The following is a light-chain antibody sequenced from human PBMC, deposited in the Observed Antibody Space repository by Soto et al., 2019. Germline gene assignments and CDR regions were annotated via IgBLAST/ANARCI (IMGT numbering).Light chain of an antibody. CDR1: GIDVGGYNY. CDR2: EVS. J-gene: IGLJ2*01. CDR3: SSYTSSSTPVL. Sequence: QSALTQPASVSGSPGQSITISCTGTGIDVGGYNYVSWYQQHPGKAPKLMIYEVSNRPSGVSNRFSGSKSGNTASLTISGLQAEDEADYYCSSYTSSSTPVLFGGGTKLTVL. V-gene: IGLV2-14*01.